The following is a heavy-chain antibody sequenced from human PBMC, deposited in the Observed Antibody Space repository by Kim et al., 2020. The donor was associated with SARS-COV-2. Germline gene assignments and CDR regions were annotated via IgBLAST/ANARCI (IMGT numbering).Heavy chain of an antibody. CDR3: ARDTVTIAAAGTFDY. J-gene: IGHJ4*02. CDR2: ISSSGSTI. V-gene: IGHV3-11*01. Sequence: GGSLRLSCAASGFTFSDYYMSWIRQAPGKGLEWVSYISSSGSTIYYADSVKGRFTISRDNAKNSLYLQMNSLRAEDTAVYYCARDTVTIAAAGTFDYWGQGTLVTVSS. CDR1: GFTFSDYY. D-gene: IGHD6-13*01.